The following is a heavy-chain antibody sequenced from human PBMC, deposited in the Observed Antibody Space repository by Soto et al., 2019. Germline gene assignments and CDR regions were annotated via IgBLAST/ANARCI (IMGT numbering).Heavy chain of an antibody. CDR3: ARRNEYYYYYYGMDV. Sequence: PSESLSLTCTVSGGSIIGSSYYWGWIRQPPGKGLEWIGSIYYSGSTYYNPSLKSRVTISVDTSKNQFSLKLSSVTAADTAVYYFARRNEYYYYYYGMDVWGQGTTVTVSS. J-gene: IGHJ6*02. D-gene: IGHD1-1*01. V-gene: IGHV4-39*01. CDR2: IYYSGST. CDR1: GGSIIGSSYY.